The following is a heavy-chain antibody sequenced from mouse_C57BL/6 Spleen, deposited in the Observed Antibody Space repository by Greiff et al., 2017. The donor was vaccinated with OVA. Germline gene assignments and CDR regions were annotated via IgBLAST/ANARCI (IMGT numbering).Heavy chain of an antibody. CDR1: GYTFTSYT. CDR3: ARGASGTTASGYLDV. Sequence: VQLQQSGAELARPGASVKMSCKASGYTFTSYTMHWVKQRPGQGLEWIGYINPSSGYTKYNQKFKDKATLTADKSSSTAYMQLSSLTSEDSAVYYGARGASGTTASGYLDVGATGTTVPLPP. V-gene: IGHV1-4*01. CDR2: INPSSGYT. J-gene: IGHJ1*03. D-gene: IGHD1-2*01.